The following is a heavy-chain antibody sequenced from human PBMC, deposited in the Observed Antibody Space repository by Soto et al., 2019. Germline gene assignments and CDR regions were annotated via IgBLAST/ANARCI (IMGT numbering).Heavy chain of an antibody. CDR1: GFTFSSYA. V-gene: IGHV3-23*01. Sequence: GSLRLSCAASGFTFSSYAMSWVRQAPGKGLEWVSAISGSGGSTYYADSVKGRFTISRDNSKNTLYLQMNSLRAEDTAVYYCAKDGAGGFGELLQHYYYMDVWGKGTTVTVSS. CDR2: ISGSGGST. CDR3: AKDGAGGFGELLQHYYYMDV. D-gene: IGHD3-10*01. J-gene: IGHJ6*03.